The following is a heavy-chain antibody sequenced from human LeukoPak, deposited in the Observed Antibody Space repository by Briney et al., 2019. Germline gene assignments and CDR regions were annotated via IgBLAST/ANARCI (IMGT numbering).Heavy chain of an antibody. CDR2: ISSNGGST. CDR3: ARVRIVRANLDAFDI. V-gene: IGHV3-64D*09. CDR1: GFTFSSYA. J-gene: IGHJ3*02. Sequence: PGGSLRLSCSASGFTFSSYAMHWVRQAPGKGLEYVSAISSNGGSTYYADSVKGRFTISRDNSKNTLYLRMSSLRAEDTAVYYCARVRIVRANLDAFDIWGQGTVVSVSS. D-gene: IGHD1-26*01.